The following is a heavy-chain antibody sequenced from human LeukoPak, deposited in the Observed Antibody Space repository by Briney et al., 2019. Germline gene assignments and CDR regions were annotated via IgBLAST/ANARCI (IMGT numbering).Heavy chain of an antibody. Sequence: GGSLRLSCAASGFTFSGYWMSWVRQAPGKALEWVANIKQDGSEKYYVDSVKGRFTISRDNAKNSLYLQMNSLRAEDTAVYYCARGGTPYFDYWGQGTLVTVSS. CDR1: GFTFSGYW. CDR3: ARGGTPYFDY. D-gene: IGHD2-15*01. V-gene: IGHV3-7*01. CDR2: IKQDGSEK. J-gene: IGHJ4*02.